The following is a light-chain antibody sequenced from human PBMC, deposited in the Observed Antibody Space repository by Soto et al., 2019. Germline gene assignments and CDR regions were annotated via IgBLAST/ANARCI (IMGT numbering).Light chain of an antibody. J-gene: IGKJ5*01. CDR2: DAS. V-gene: IGKV1-33*01. CDR3: QQLNSFPSG. CDR1: QNINNY. Sequence: DIQITQSPSSLSASVADRFTITCLASQNINNYLNWYQQKPGRAPKLLIDDASNLEAGVPSRFRGSGSGTDFTFTICRLQPEDIATYYCQQLNSFPSGFGQGTRLE.